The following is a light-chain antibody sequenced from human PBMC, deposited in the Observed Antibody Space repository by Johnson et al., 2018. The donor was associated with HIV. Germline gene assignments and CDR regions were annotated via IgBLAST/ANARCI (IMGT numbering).Light chain of an antibody. J-gene: IGLJ1*01. CDR1: SSNIGNNY. V-gene: IGLV1-51*02. Sequence: SVLTQPPSVSAAPGQKVTISCSGSSSNIGNNYVSWYQQFPGTAPKLLIYENTKRPSGIPDRFSGSKSGTSATLGITGLQTGAEADYYCGTWDSSLSAHVFGTGTKVTVL. CDR3: GTWDSSLSAHV. CDR2: ENT.